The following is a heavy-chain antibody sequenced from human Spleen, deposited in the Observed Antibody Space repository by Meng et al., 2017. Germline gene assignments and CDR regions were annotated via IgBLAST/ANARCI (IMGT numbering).Heavy chain of an antibody. CDR2: ISYDGSNK. D-gene: IGHD4-17*01. CDR3: ASTYGDYFGWYYFDY. J-gene: IGHJ4*01. Sequence: GGSLRLSCAASGFTFSSYAMHWVRQAPGKGLEWVAVISYDGSNKYYADSVKGRFTISRDNSKNTLYLQMNSLRAEDTAVYYCASTYGDYFGWYYFDYWGQGTRVTVSS. V-gene: IGHV3-30*04. CDR1: GFTFSSYA.